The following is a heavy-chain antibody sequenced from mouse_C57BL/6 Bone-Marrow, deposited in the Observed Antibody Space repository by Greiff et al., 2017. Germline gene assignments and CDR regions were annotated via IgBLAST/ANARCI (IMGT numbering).Heavy chain of an antibody. Sequence: QVQLQQSGAELARPGASVKMSCKASGYTFTSYTMHWVKQRPGQGLEWIGYINPSSGYTKYNQKFKDKATLTVDTSSSTAYMQLSSLTSEDSAVYYCATRGLLRFFDYWGQGTTLTVSS. J-gene: IGHJ2*01. D-gene: IGHD1-1*01. CDR1: GYTFTSYT. CDR2: INPSSGYT. V-gene: IGHV1-4*01. CDR3: ATRGLLRFFDY.